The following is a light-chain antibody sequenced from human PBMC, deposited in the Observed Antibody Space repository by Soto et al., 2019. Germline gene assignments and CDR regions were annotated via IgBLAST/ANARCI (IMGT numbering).Light chain of an antibody. Sequence: DIQMTQSPSSLSASVGDRVTITCRASQSISSYLNWYQQKPGKAPKLLIYAASRLQSGVPSRFSGSGSATDFTLTISSLQPEDFATYYCQQSYSTPPGYTFGQGTKLEIK. J-gene: IGKJ2*01. CDR2: AAS. CDR3: QQSYSTPPGYT. V-gene: IGKV1-39*01. CDR1: QSISSY.